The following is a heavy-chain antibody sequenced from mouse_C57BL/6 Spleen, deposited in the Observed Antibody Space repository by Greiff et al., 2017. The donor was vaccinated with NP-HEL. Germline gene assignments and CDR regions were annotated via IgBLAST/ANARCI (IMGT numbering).Heavy chain of an antibody. CDR1: GYTFTSYW. Sequence: QVQLQQPGAELVRPGSSVKLSCKASGYTFTSYWMDWVTQRPGQGLAWIGNIYPSDSETHYNQKFKDKATLTVDKSSSTAYIQLSSLTSEDSAVYYCAKLGRNAYWGQGTLVTVSA. CDR2: IYPSDSET. J-gene: IGHJ3*01. D-gene: IGHD4-1*01. CDR3: AKLGRNAY. V-gene: IGHV1-61*01.